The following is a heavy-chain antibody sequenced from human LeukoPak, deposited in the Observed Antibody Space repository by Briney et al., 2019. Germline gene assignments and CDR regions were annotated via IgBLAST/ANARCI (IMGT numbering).Heavy chain of an antibody. Sequence: GESLKISCKASGYSFSTYWIGWARQKPGKGLEWMGIIYPRDSAIRSSPSFQGQVTFSVDKSISTAYLQWPSLKASYTAVYYCARRTYCGGDCYSPFDFWGQGTLVTVSS. CDR3: ARRTYCGGDCYSPFDF. D-gene: IGHD2-21*02. CDR1: GYSFSTYW. CDR2: IYPRDSAI. J-gene: IGHJ4*02. V-gene: IGHV5-51*01.